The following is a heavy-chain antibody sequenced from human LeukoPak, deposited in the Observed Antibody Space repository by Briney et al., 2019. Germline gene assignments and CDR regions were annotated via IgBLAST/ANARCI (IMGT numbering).Heavy chain of an antibody. CDR2: LSSDSRFT. D-gene: IGHD3-10*01. Sequence: GGSLRLSCAASGFTFSDYYMSWIRQAPGKGLEWISSLSSDSRFTYYVDSVKGRFTISRDNAKNSLYLQMNRLRAEDTAVYYCARGDHREFWGQGTLVTVSS. CDR1: GFTFSDYY. CDR3: ARGDHREF. J-gene: IGHJ4*02. V-gene: IGHV3-11*06.